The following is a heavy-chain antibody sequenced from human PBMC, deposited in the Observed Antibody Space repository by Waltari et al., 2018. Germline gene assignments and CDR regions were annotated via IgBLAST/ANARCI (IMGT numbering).Heavy chain of an antibody. CDR1: GFTVTGIH. CDR2: IYSGGLT. V-gene: IGHV3-66*01. CDR3: ARVVMYCSGGSCYSNLLDY. Sequence: EVQLVESGGGLVQPGGSLRLSCAASGFTVTGIHMSWVRQAPGKGLDWVSVIYSGGLTYYADYVKGIITISRDNSKNTLYLQMNSLRAEDTAVYYCARVVMYCSGGSCYSNLLDYWGQGTLVTVSS. D-gene: IGHD2-15*01. J-gene: IGHJ4*02.